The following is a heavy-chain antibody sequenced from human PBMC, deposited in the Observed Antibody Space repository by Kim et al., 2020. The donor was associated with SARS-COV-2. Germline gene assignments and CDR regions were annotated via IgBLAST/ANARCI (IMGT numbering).Heavy chain of an antibody. CDR3: ARDIVVVPAAANYYYYGMDV. J-gene: IGHJ6*02. V-gene: IGHV4-61*01. CDR1: GGSVSSGSYY. Sequence: SETLSLTCTVSGGSVSSGSYYWSWIRQPPGKGLEWIGYIYYSGSTNYNPSLKSRVTISVDTSKNQFSLKLSSVTAADTAVYYCARDIVVVPAAANYYYYGMDVWGQGTTVTVSS. CDR2: IYYSGST. D-gene: IGHD2-2*01.